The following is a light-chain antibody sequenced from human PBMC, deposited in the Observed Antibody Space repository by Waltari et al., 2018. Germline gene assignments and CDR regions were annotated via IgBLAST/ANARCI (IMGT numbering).Light chain of an antibody. J-gene: IGLJ2*01. CDR2: EGT. V-gene: IGLV2-23*01. CDR3: CSYAGSVV. CDR1: SSDVKNYKF. Sequence: QSALTQSASVSGSPGQSITISCTGISSDVKNYKFVSWYQQHPGKAPKLMIYEGTKRPSGVSNRFSGSKSGNTASLTISGLQAEDEADYYCCSYAGSVVFGGGTKLTVL.